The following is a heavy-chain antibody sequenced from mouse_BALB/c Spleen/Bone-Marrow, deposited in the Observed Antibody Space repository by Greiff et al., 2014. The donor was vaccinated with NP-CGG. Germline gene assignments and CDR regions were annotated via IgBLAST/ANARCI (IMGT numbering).Heavy chain of an antibody. V-gene: IGHV3-1*02. J-gene: IGHJ2*01. CDR1: GYSITSGYS. CDR2: IHYSGST. Sequence: VQLQQPGPDLVKPSQSLSLTCTAPGYSITSGYSWHWIRQFPGNKLEWMGYIHYSGSTNYNPSLKSRISITRDTSKNQFFLQLNSVTTEDTATYYCAISTMITTVDYWGQGTTLTVSS. D-gene: IGHD2-4*01. CDR3: AISTMITTVDY.